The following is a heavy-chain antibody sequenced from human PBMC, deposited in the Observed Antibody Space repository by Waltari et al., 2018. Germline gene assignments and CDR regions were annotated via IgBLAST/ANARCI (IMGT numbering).Heavy chain of an antibody. CDR2: IMLIFGTA. CDR3: ARVGGSYSLFDAFDI. J-gene: IGHJ3*02. CDR1: ERTFSSYA. Sequence: QVQLVQSGAEVKKPGSSVKVSCKAPERTFSSYAISWVPQPPGPGLEWKEGIMLIFGTANYAQKFQGRVTITADESTSTAYMELSSLRSEDTAVYYCARVGGSYSLFDAFDIWGQGTMVTVSS. V-gene: IGHV1-69*12. D-gene: IGHD1-26*01.